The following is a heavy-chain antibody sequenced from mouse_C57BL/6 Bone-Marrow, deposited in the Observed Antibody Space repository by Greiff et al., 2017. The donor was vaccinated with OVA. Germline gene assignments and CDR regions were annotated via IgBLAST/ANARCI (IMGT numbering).Heavy chain of an antibody. J-gene: IGHJ3*01. D-gene: IGHD2-4*01. CDR3: ARRIYYDYDGVAD. V-gene: IGHV1-64*01. CDR1: GYTFTSYW. CDR2: IHPNSGST. Sequence: VQLQQPGAELVKPGASVKLSCTASGYTFTSYWMHWVKQRPGQGLEWIGMIHPNSGSTNYNEKFKSKATLTVDKSSSTAYMQLSSLTSEDSAVYDCARRIYYDYDGVADWGQGTMVTVSA.